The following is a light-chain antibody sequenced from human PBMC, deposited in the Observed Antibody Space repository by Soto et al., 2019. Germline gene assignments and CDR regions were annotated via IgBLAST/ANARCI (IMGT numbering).Light chain of an antibody. CDR2: AAS. J-gene: IGKJ1*01. CDR1: QSISNH. V-gene: IGKV1-39*01. CDR3: QQSYSSPPT. Sequence: DIQMTQSPSSLSASVGDRVIITCRASQSISNHLNWYQQKPGKAPKLLIFAASSLQSGVPSRFSGSRSGPDFTLTISSLQPEDFATYDCQQSYSSPPTFGQGTKVDI.